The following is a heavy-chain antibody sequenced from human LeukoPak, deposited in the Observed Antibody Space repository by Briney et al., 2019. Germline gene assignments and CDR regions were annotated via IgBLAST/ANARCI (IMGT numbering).Heavy chain of an antibody. V-gene: IGHV3-74*01. Sequence: PGGSLRLSCTASGFTFNNAWMSWVRQAPGKGLVWVSLINADGSTATYADSVKGRFTISRDNARNTLSLQMNSLTIEDTAVYYCVVVVEPPDSDGFDVWGQGTMITVSS. CDR1: GFTFNNAW. D-gene: IGHD1-14*01. J-gene: IGHJ3*01. CDR3: VVVVEPPDSDGFDV. CDR2: INADGSTA.